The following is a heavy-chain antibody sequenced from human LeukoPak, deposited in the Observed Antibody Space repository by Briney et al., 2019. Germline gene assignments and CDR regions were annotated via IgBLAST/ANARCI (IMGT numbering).Heavy chain of an antibody. CDR1: AGTFSSYA. V-gene: IGHV1-69*05. J-gene: IGHJ4*02. CDR3: AREIALSGSGSYSAHY. Sequence: SVKVSCKASAGTFSSYAISWVRQAPGQGLEWMGRIIPIFGTANYAQKFQGRVTITTDESTSTAYMELSSLRSEDTAVYYCAREIALSGSGSYSAHYWGQGTLVTVSS. CDR2: IIPIFGTA. D-gene: IGHD3-10*01.